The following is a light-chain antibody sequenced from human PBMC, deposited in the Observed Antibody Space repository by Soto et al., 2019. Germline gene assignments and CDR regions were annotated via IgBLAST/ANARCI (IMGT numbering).Light chain of an antibody. CDR1: QTIGSW. CDR3: QQYHDYSPRT. J-gene: IGKJ1*01. Sequence: DIQMTQSPSTLSASVGDRVTVTCRASQTIGSWLAWYQQKPGRAPKLLIFDASSLGSGVPSRFSGNGCGTEFTLTISSLQPDDFATYYGQQYHDYSPRTFGQGTKVDIK. V-gene: IGKV1-5*01. CDR2: DAS.